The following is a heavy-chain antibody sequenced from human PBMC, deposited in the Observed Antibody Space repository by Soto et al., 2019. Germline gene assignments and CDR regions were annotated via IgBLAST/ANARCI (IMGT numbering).Heavy chain of an antibody. CDR2: ISGSGGST. Sequence: PGGSLRLSCAASGFTFSSYAMSWVRQAPGKGLEWVSAISGSGGSTYYADSAKGRFTISRDNSKNTLYLQMNSLRAEDTAVYYCAISSGGSSGYYHFDYWGQGTLVTVSS. CDR3: AISSGGSSGYYHFDY. D-gene: IGHD3-22*01. J-gene: IGHJ4*02. V-gene: IGHV3-23*01. CDR1: GFTFSSYA.